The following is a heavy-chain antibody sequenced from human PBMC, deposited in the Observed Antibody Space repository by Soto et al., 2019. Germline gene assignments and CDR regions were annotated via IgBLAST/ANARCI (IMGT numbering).Heavy chain of an antibody. D-gene: IGHD1-20*01. CDR2: ISSSSSYT. J-gene: IGHJ4*02. CDR1: GFTFSDYY. CDR3: ARAGVVNWNDHGDYFDY. V-gene: IGHV3-11*06. Sequence: QVQLVESGGGLVKPGGSLRLSCAASGFTFSDYYMSWIRQAPGKGLEWVSYISSSSSYTNYADSVKGRFTISRDNAKNSLYLQMNSLRAEDTAVYYCARAGVVNWNDHGDYFDYWGQGTLVTVSS.